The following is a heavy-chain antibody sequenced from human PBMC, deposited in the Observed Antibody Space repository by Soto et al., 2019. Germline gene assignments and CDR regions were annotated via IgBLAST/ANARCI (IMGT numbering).Heavy chain of an antibody. Sequence: QVQLVESGGGVVQPGRSLKLSCAASGFTFRTYAMHWVRQAPGKGLEWVAVISYDGSNTYYADSVKSRFTISRDNSKNTLYLQMNSLRTEDSAVYYCARDSETNGYSYDYFDYWGQGTLVTVSS. CDR2: ISYDGSNT. D-gene: IGHD5-18*01. CDR1: GFTFRTYA. V-gene: IGHV3-30*04. J-gene: IGHJ4*02. CDR3: ARDSETNGYSYDYFDY.